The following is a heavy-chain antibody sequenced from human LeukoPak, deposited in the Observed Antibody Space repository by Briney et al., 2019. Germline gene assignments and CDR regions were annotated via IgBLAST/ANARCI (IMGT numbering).Heavy chain of an antibody. V-gene: IGHV3-33*06. J-gene: IGHJ4*02. CDR1: GFTFTSHG. D-gene: IGHD6-19*01. CDR3: AKVGSSGWTGDYFDY. CDR2: IWYDGSNK. Sequence: GGSLRLSCAASGFTFTSHGMHWVRQAPGKGLEWVAVIWYDGSNKYYADSVKGRFTISRDNSKNTLYLQMNSLRAEDTAVYYCAKVGSSGWTGDYFDYWGQGTLVTVSS.